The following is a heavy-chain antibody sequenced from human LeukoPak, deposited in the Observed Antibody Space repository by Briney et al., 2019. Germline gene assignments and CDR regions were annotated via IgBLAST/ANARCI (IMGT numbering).Heavy chain of an antibody. J-gene: IGHJ4*02. V-gene: IGHV3-30*01. CDR2: ISSDGSNE. D-gene: IGHD1-14*01. CDR3: AGDPNRSYFDH. Sequence: PGGSLRLSCAASGFAFSTYSMHWVRQAPGKGLEWLALISSDGSNENFADSVKGRFTISRDNSKNTLYLQMNSLRSEDTAIYHCAGDPNRSYFDHWGQGTLVTVSS. CDR1: GFAFSTYS.